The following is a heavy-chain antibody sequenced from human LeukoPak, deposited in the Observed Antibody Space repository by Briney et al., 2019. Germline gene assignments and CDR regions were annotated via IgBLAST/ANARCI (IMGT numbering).Heavy chain of an antibody. CDR2: INHSGST. CDR1: GGSFSGYY. J-gene: IGHJ4*02. D-gene: IGHD3-10*01. CDR3: ARAVSSRVRGVYDY. V-gene: IGHV4-34*01. Sequence: SETLSLTCVVYGGSFSGYYWSWIRQPPGKGLEWIGEINHSGSTNYNPSLKSRVTISVDTSKNQFSLKLSSVTAADTAVYYCARAVSSRVRGVYDYWGQGTLVTVSS.